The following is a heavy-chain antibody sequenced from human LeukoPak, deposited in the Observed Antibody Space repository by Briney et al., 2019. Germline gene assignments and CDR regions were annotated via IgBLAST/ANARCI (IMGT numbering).Heavy chain of an antibody. D-gene: IGHD3-16*01. J-gene: IGHJ6*03. Sequence: GGSLRLSCAASGFTFDDYGMSWVRQAPGEGLEWVSGIYWNGGRTGYADSVKGRFSISRDNAKNSLYLQMNSLRAEDTAVYYCAKVGEWSYYYYMDVWGKGTTVTVSS. CDR3: AKVGEWSYYYYMDV. CDR1: GFTFDDYG. CDR2: IYWNGGRT. V-gene: IGHV3-20*04.